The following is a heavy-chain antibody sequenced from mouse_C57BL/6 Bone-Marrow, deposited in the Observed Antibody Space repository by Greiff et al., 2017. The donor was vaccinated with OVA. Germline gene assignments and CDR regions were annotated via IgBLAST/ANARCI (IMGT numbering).Heavy chain of an antibody. CDR2: IDPENGDT. D-gene: IGHD1-3*01. V-gene: IGHV14-4*01. J-gene: IGHJ3*01. CDR1: GFNIKDDY. Sequence: EVHLVESGAELVRPGASVKLSCTASGFNIKDDYMHWVKQRPEQGLEWIGWIDPENGDTEYASKFQGKATITADTSSNTAYLQLSSLTSEDTAVYYCTTYAQGFAYWGQGTLVTVSA. CDR3: TTYAQGFAY.